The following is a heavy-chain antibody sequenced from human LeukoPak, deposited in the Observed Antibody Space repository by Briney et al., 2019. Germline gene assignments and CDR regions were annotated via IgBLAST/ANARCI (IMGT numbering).Heavy chain of an antibody. Sequence: SVKVSCKASGYTFTSYYMHWVRQAPGQGLEWMGIINPSGGSTSYAQKFQGRVTMTRDMSTSTVYMELSSLRSEDTAIYYCAREGRGVPGAIAAVKGFDYWGQGTLVTVSS. V-gene: IGHV1-46*01. J-gene: IGHJ4*02. CDR2: INPSGGST. CDR1: GYTFTSYY. D-gene: IGHD6-13*01. CDR3: AREGRGVPGAIAAVKGFDY.